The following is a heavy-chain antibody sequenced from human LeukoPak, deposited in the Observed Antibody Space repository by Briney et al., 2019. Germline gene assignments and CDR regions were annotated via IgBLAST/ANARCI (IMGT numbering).Heavy chain of an antibody. D-gene: IGHD6-13*01. CDR1: GFTFSETA. CDR2: IRNKRNSYAT. CDR3: AKGDRNSAAAGTGFDY. V-gene: IGHV3-73*01. J-gene: IGHJ4*02. Sequence: GGSLRLSCAASGFTFSETAMHWVRQASGKGLERVGRIRNKRNSYATEYAASVKGRFTISRDDSKNTLYVQMNSLRGEDTALYFCAKGDRNSAAAGTGFDYWGQGTRVTVSS.